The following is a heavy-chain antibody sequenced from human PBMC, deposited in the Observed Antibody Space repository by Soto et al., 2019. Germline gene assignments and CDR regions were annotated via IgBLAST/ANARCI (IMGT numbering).Heavy chain of an antibody. J-gene: IGHJ4*02. CDR2: ISRDGSHK. CDR3: ARSRNSAVADSFDF. D-gene: IGHD1-26*01. CDR1: GFPFRNYA. Sequence: VGSLRLSCAASGFPFRNYAIHWVRQAPGKGLEWVAVISRDGSHKYYLDSVKGRFTISRDNSKDTVNLLMNSLRDDDSAMYYCARSRNSAVADSFDFWGQGTLVTVSS. V-gene: IGHV3-30*04.